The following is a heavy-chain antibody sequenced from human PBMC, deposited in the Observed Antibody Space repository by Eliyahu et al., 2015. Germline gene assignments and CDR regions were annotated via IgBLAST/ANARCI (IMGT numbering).Heavy chain of an antibody. D-gene: IGHD6-19*01. Sequence: EVQLLESGGGFVQPGGSLRLSCAGXGFSFXTFAMNWVRQAPGKGLEWVSAIRSSGSGSYYADSVKGRFTVSRDNSKNTLYLQMDNLRVEDTATYYCAKRRGSIPVADTGGLDVWGQGTTVTVSS. CDR3: AKRRGSIPVADTGGLDV. CDR2: IRSSGSGS. CDR1: GFSFXTFA. J-gene: IGHJ6*02. V-gene: IGHV3-23*05.